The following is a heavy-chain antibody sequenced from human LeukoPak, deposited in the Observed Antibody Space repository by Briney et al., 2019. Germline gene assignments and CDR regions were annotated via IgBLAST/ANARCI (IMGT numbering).Heavy chain of an antibody. CDR3: ARDSVEWCIFDY. CDR2: TNRDGSST. Sequence: GGSLRLSCAASGFTFSSYWMHWVRQAPGKGPVWVARTNRDGSSTAYADSVKGRFTISKDNAKNTLYLLMNSLRAEDTAVYYCARDSVEWCIFDYWGQGTLVTVSS. D-gene: IGHD2-15*01. J-gene: IGHJ4*02. V-gene: IGHV3-74*01. CDR1: GFTFSSYW.